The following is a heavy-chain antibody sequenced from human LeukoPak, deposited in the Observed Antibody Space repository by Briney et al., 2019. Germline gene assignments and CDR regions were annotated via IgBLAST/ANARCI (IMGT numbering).Heavy chain of an antibody. V-gene: IGHV1-2*06. CDR2: INPNSGGT. CDR3: AMGGSWNDY. D-gene: IGHD1-26*01. Sequence: ASVKASCKASGGTFSSYAISWVRQAPGQGLEWMGRINPNSGGTNYAQKFQGRVTMTRDTSISTAYMELSRLRSDDTAVYYCAMGGSWNDYWGQGTLVTVSS. CDR1: GGTFSSYA. J-gene: IGHJ4*02.